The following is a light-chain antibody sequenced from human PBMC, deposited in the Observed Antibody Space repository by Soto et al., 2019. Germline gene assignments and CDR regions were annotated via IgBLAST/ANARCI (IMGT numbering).Light chain of an antibody. CDR1: QSVSSNY. V-gene: IGKV3-20*01. Sequence: ESVLTQSPGTLSFSPGERATLSCRASQSVSSNYLAWYQQKPGQAPRLLIYGASTRASGIPDRFSGSGSGTDFTLTISRLEPEDYAVYYCQQYGSSSWTFGQGTRWIS. CDR3: QQYGSSSWT. CDR2: GAS. J-gene: IGKJ1*01.